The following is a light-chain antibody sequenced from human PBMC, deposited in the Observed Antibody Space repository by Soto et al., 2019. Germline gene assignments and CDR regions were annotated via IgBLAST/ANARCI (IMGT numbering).Light chain of an antibody. CDR1: QSVSSY. CDR2: DAS. V-gene: IGKV3-11*01. CDR3: QQRSIWPTRYP. J-gene: IGKJ2*01. Sequence: EIVLTQSPATLSFSPGEIATLSCRASQSVSSYLAWYQQKPGQAPRLLIYDASNRATGIPARFSSSGSGTDLTLPISSLEHKDFGVYYCQQRSIWPTRYPFGQGTQPEIK.